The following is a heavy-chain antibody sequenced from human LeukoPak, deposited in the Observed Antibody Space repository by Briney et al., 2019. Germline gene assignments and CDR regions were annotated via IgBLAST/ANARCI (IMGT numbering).Heavy chain of an antibody. Sequence: GGSLRLSCAASGFTFSSYWMSWVRQAPGKGLEWVANIKQDGSEKYYVDSVKGRFTISRDNAKNSLYLQMNSLRAEDTAVYHCARDFPGIWSIAAAGLGYFDYWGQGTLVTVSS. V-gene: IGHV3-7*01. D-gene: IGHD6-13*01. CDR3: ARDFPGIWSIAAAGLGYFDY. CDR2: IKQDGSEK. CDR1: GFTFSSYW. J-gene: IGHJ4*02.